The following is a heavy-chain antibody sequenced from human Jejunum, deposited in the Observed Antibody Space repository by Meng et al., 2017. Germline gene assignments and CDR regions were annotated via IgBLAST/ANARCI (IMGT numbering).Heavy chain of an antibody. CDR1: GFTFNNYW. V-gene: IGHV3-74*01. D-gene: IGHD2-15*01. CDR2: INTDGSSP. CDR3: GRHCSGGSCGPYNGMDV. Sequence: GGSLRLSCVASGFTFNNYWMHWVRHAPGKGLVWVSRINTDGSSPNYADSVMGRFTISRDNAKNTLYLQMNSLRAEDTAVYYCGRHCSGGSCGPYNGMDVWGQGTTVTVSS. J-gene: IGHJ6*02.